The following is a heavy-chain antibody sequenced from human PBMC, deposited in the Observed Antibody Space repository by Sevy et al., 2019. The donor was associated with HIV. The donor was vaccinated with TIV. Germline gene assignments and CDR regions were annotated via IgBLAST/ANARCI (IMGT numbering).Heavy chain of an antibody. Sequence: GGSLRLSCAASGFTFSNYVMHWVRQAPGKGLEWVALISLHGTNKDYRDSVKGRFTISRDDAKNTVYVEMTGLTVEDTALYYGVRETGGSGSAGYFGDWGQGTLVTVSS. CDR3: VRETGGSGSAGYFGD. CDR2: ISLHGTNK. V-gene: IGHV3-30*04. D-gene: IGHD2-15*01. CDR1: GFTFSNYV. J-gene: IGHJ4*02.